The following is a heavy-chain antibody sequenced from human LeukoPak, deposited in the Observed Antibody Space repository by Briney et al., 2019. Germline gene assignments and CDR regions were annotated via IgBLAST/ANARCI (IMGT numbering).Heavy chain of an antibody. J-gene: IGHJ4*02. CDR3: AKDRRPYSSSSEVLDY. V-gene: IGHV3-23*01. CDR2: ISGRGGST. Sequence: GGSLRLSCAASGLTFSSYAMSWVRQAPGKGREWGAAISGRGGSTYYADSVKGRFTISRHNSKNTLYLQMNSLRAEDTAVSYCAKDRRPYSSSSEVLDYWGEGTLVTVSS. CDR1: GLTFSSYA. D-gene: IGHD6-6*01.